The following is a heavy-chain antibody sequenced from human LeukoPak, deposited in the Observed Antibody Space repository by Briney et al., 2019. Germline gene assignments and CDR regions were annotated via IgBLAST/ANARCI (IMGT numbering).Heavy chain of an antibody. J-gene: IGHJ3*02. CDR3: ATDSSGYQDAFDI. CDR2: IYYSGTT. D-gene: IGHD3-22*01. CDR1: GGSVSSGIYY. Sequence: PSQTLSLTCTVSGGSVSSGIYYWSWIRQPPGKGLEWIGSIYYSGTTYYNPSLKSRVTISVDTSKKQFSLKLRSVTAADTAVYYCATDSSGYQDAFDIWGQGTMVTVSS. V-gene: IGHV4-39*01.